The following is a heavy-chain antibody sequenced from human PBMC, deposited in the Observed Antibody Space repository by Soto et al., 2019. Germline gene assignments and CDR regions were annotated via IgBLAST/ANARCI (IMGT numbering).Heavy chain of an antibody. CDR3: AKENGYSSSWFEFDY. CDR2: ISGSGGST. D-gene: IGHD6-13*01. Sequence: PGGSLRLSCAASGFTFSSYAMSWVRQAPGKGLEWVSAISGSGGSTYYADSVKGRFTISRDNSKNTLYLQMNSLRVEDTAVYYCAKENGYSSSWFEFDYWGQGTLVTVSS. CDR1: GFTFSSYA. J-gene: IGHJ4*02. V-gene: IGHV3-23*01.